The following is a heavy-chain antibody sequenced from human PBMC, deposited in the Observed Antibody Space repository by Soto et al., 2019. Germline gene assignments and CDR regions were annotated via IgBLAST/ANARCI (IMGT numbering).Heavy chain of an antibody. V-gene: IGHV4-30-2*01. J-gene: IGHJ4*02. D-gene: IGHD1-26*01. CDR3: ARRYGSAFDY. Sequence: SETLSLTCAVSGGSISSGGYSWSWIRQPPGKGLEWIGYIYHSGSTYYNPSLKSRVTISVDTSKNQFSLKLSSVTAADTAVYYCARRYGSAFDYWGQGTLVTVSS. CDR2: IYHSGST. CDR1: GGSISSGGYS.